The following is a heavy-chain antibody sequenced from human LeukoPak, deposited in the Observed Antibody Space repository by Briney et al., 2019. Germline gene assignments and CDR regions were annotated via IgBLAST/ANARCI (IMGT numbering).Heavy chain of an antibody. CDR2: IYHSGST. Sequence: SETLSLTCTVSGYSISSGYYWGWIRQPSGKGLEWIGSIYHSGSTYYNPSLKSRVTISVDTSKNQFSLKLSSVTAADTAVYYCARAYSSSSYGNWFDPWGQGTLVTVSS. CDR3: ARAYSSSSYGNWFDP. V-gene: IGHV4-38-2*02. CDR1: GYSISSGYY. D-gene: IGHD6-6*01. J-gene: IGHJ5*02.